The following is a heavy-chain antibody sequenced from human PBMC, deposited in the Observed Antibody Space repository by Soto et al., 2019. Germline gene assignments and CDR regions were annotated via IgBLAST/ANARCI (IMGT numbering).Heavy chain of an antibody. CDR3: ATSGSPDAFDI. Sequence: GGSLRLSYAASGFTFSSYGMHWVRQAPGKGLEWVAVISYDGSNKYYADSVKGRFTISRDNSKNTLYLQMNSLRAEDTAVYYYATSGSPDAFDIWGQGTMVTVSS. CDR2: ISYDGSNK. CDR1: GFTFSSYG. D-gene: IGHD1-26*01. J-gene: IGHJ3*02. V-gene: IGHV3-30*03.